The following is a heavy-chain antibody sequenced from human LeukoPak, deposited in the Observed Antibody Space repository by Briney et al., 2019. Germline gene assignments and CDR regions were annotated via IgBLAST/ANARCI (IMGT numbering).Heavy chain of an antibody. J-gene: IGHJ5*02. CDR3: ARGTPSDYYGSGSYYGWFDP. D-gene: IGHD3-10*01. Sequence: GASVKVSCKASGYTFTGYYMHWVRQAPGQGLEWMGWINPNSGGTNYAQKFQGRVTMTRDMSTSTVYMELSSLRSEDTAVYYCARGTPSDYYGSGSYYGWFDPWGQGTLVTVSS. CDR1: GYTFTGYY. CDR2: INPNSGGT. V-gene: IGHV1-2*02.